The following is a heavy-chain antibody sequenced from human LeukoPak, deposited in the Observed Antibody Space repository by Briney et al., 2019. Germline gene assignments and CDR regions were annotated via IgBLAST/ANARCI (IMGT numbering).Heavy chain of an antibody. D-gene: IGHD4-17*01. J-gene: IGHJ4*02. CDR2: IYHSGST. V-gene: IGHV4-4*02. Sequence: SGTLSLTCAVSVGSISSSNWWGRVRQPPGKGLEWIEEIYHSGSTNYNPSLKSRVRISVDTSKNQFSLKLSSVTAADTAVYYCARTGSRVTMLYPFDHWGQGTLVTVSS. CDR1: VGSISSSNW. CDR3: ARTGSRVTMLYPFDH.